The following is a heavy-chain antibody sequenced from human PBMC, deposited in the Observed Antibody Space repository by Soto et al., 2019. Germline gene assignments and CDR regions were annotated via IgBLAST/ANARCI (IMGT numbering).Heavy chain of an antibody. D-gene: IGHD2-21*02. Sequence: QLQLQESGPGLVKPSETLSLTCTVSGGSISSSSYFWGWIRQPPGKGLEWIGSIYYSGSTYYNPSLKXRXTXSXXTSQNQFSLKLSSVTAADTAVYYCARHPSDFWFDPWGQGTLVTVSS. V-gene: IGHV4-39*01. CDR2: IYYSGST. CDR1: GGSISSSSYF. J-gene: IGHJ5*02. CDR3: ARHPSDFWFDP.